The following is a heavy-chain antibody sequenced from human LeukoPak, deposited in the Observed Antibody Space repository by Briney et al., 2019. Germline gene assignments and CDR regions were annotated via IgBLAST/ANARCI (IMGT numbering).Heavy chain of an antibody. CDR1: GFTFSNAW. V-gene: IGHV3-15*07. Sequence: GGSLRLSCAASGFTFSNAWMNWVRQAPGKGLEWVGRIKSKTDGGTTDYAAPVKGRFTISRDDSKNTLYLQMNSLKTEDTAVYYCTTEKVYCSGGSCYSGGYKYYYYYGMDVRGQGTTVTVSS. CDR3: TTEKVYCSGGSCYSGGYKYYYYYGMDV. D-gene: IGHD2-15*01. J-gene: IGHJ6*02. CDR2: IKSKTDGGTT.